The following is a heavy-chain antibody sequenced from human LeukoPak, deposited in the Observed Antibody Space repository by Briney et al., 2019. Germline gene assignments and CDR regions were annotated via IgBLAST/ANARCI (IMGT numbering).Heavy chain of an antibody. Sequence: SETLSLTCTVSGGSISSSSYYWGWIRQPPGKGLEWIGSLYYSGNTYYNPSLKSRVTISVDTSKNQFSLKLSSVTAADTAVYYCARLLCSGGTCYSGLGLFDYWGQGTLVAVSS. CDR3: ARLLCSGGTCYSGLGLFDY. V-gene: IGHV4-39*01. D-gene: IGHD2-15*01. CDR2: LYYSGNT. J-gene: IGHJ4*02. CDR1: GGSISSSSYY.